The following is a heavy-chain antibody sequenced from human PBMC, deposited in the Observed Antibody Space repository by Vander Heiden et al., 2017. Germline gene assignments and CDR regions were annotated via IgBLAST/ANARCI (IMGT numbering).Heavy chain of an antibody. J-gene: IGHJ6*02. V-gene: IGHV1-69*06. Sequence: QVQLVQSGAEVKKPGSSVKVSCKASGGTFSSYAISWVRQAPGQGLEWMGGIIPIFGTANYAQKCQGRVTITADKSTSTAYMELSSLRSEDTAVYYCATTPNYNLMHYYYYGMDVWGQGTTVTVSS. CDR1: GGTFSSYA. CDR3: ATTPNYNLMHYYYYGMDV. D-gene: IGHD1-1*01. CDR2: IIPIFGTA.